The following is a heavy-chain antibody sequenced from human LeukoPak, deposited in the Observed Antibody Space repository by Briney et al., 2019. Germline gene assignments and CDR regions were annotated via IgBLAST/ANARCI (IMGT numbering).Heavy chain of an antibody. J-gene: IGHJ6*03. CDR3: ARTSGGDFWSHYYYMDV. V-gene: IGHV3-74*01. D-gene: IGHD3-3*01. CDR2: INTDGSST. CDR1: GFTFSSYW. Sequence: GGSLRLFCAASGFTFSSYWMHWVRQAPGKGLVWVSRINTDGSSTSYADSVKGRFTISRDNAKNTLYLQMNSLRAEDTAVYYRARTSGGDFWSHYYYMDVWGKGTTVTVSS.